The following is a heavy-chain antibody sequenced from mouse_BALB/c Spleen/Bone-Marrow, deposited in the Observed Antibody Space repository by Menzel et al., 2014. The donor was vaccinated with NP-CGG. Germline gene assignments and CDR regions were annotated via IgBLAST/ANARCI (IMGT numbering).Heavy chain of an antibody. D-gene: IGHD3-1*01. CDR1: GYTFSSYW. CDR3: TTLARNNFDY. CDR2: IHPGNSDT. J-gene: IGHJ2*01. V-gene: IGHV1-5*01. Sequence: VQLQQSGTVLARPGAAVKMSCKASGYTFSSYWMHWIKPRPGQGLEWIGTIHPGNSDTTYNQKFKGKAKLTAVTSTSTAYMELSSLTNEDSAVYYCTTLARNNFDYWGQGTTLTVSS.